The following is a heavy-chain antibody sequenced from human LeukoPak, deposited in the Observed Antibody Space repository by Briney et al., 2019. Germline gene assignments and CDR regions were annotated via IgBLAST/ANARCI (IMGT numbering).Heavy chain of an antibody. CDR1: GYSFTSYW. J-gene: IGHJ4*02. D-gene: IGHD6-13*01. Sequence: GESLKISCKGSGYSFTSYWIIWVRQMPGKGLEWMGKIDPRDSYTKYSPSFQGHVIVSADKSLSTAYLQWSSLKASDTAMYYCARASAASWYYFDYWGPGTLVTVSS. CDR2: IDPRDSYT. CDR3: ARASAASWYYFDY. V-gene: IGHV5-10-1*01.